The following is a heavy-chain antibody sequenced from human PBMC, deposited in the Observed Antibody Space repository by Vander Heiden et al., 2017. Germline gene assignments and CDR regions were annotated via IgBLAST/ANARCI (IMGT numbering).Heavy chain of an antibody. Sequence: EVQLLESGGGLVQPGGYLRLSCAAAGSTFSSYAMSWVRQAPGKGLEWVSAISGSGGSTYYADAVKGRFTISRDNSKNTLYLQMNSLRAEDTAVYYCAKEEGVVPDYYGMDVWGQGTTVTVSS. D-gene: IGHD2-2*01. CDR2: ISGSGGST. CDR1: GSTFSSYA. J-gene: IGHJ6*02. V-gene: IGHV3-23*01. CDR3: AKEEGVVPDYYGMDV.